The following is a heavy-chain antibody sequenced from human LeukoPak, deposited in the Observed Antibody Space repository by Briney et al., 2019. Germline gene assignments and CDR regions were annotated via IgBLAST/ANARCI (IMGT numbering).Heavy chain of an antibody. CDR3: AKDRSFLEWFPTT. J-gene: IGHJ5*02. CDR1: GFTFSNYA. Sequence: GGSLRLSCAASGFTFSNYATSWVRQAPGKGLEWVSAISGSGGSTYYADSVKGRFTISRDNSKNTLYLQMNSLRAEDTAVYYCAKDRSFLEWFPTTWGQGTLVTVSS. V-gene: IGHV3-23*01. D-gene: IGHD3-3*01. CDR2: ISGSGGST.